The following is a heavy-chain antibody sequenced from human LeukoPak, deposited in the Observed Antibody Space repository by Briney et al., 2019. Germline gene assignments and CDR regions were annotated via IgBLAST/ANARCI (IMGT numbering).Heavy chain of an antibody. Sequence: PSETLSLTCTVSGGSIISSSYYWGWIRQPPGKGLEWIGSIYYSGSTYYNPSLKSRVTISVDTSKNQFSLKLSSVTAADTAVYYFGSPSGGVDYWGQGTLVTVSS. CDR2: IYYSGST. D-gene: IGHD6-25*01. CDR1: GGSIISSSYY. J-gene: IGHJ4*02. V-gene: IGHV4-39*01. CDR3: GSPSGGVDY.